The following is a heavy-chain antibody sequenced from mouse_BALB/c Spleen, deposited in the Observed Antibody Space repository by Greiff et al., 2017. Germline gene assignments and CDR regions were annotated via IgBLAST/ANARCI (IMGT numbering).Heavy chain of an antibody. CDR2: INPSSGYT. V-gene: IGHV1-4*02. CDR3: ARTTGYWYFDV. CDR1: GYTFTSYT. D-gene: IGHD1-1*01. Sequence: VKLQESAAELARPGASVKMSCKASGYTFTSYTMHWVKQRPGQGLEWIGYINPSSGYTEYNQKFKDKTTLTADKSSSTAYMQLSSLTSEDSAVYYCARTTGYWYFDVWGAGTTVTVSS. J-gene: IGHJ1*01.